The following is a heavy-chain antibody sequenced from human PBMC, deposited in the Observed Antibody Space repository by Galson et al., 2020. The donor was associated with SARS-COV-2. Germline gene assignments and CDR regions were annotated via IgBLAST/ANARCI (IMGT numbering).Heavy chain of an antibody. D-gene: IGHD5-12*01. J-gene: IGHJ4*02. Sequence: GGSLRLSCAASGFTFISYAMHWARQAPGKGLEWLAVIWYDGSNNYYADSVKGRFTISRDNSKNTLYLQMNSLRAEDTAVYYCARDYHSSGGYHLFDYGGQGTLVTVSS. V-gene: IGHV3-33*01. CDR3: ARDYHSSGGYHLFDY. CDR1: GFTFISYA. CDR2: IWYDGSNN.